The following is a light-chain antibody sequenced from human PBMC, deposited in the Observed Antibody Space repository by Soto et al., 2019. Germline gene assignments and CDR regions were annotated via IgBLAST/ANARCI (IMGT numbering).Light chain of an antibody. CDR3: QQSYSTRYT. Sequence: DIQMTQSPSSLSASVGDRVTITCRASQSISSYLNWYQQKPGKAPKLLIYAASRLQSGVPSRFSGSGSGTDFILTISSLQPEDFATYYCQQSYSTRYTFGQGTKLEIK. J-gene: IGKJ2*01. V-gene: IGKV1-39*01. CDR2: AAS. CDR1: QSISSY.